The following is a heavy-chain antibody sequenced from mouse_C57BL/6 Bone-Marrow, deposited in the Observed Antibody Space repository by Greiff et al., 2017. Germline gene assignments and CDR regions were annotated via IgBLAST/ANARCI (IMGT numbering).Heavy chain of an antibody. V-gene: IGHV7-3*01. CDR3: ARYKVTTVVDPYWYFDV. J-gene: IGHJ1*03. Sequence: EVMLVESGGGLVQPGGSLSLSCAASGFTFTDYYMSWVRQPPGKALEWLGFIRNKANGYTTEYSASVKGRFTISRDNSQSILYLQMNALRAEDSATYYCARYKVTTVVDPYWYFDVWGTGTTVTVSS. D-gene: IGHD1-1*01. CDR2: IRNKANGYTT. CDR1: GFTFTDYY.